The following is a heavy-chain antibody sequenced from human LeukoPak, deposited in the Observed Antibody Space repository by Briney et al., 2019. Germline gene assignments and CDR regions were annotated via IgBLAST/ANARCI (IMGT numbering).Heavy chain of an antibody. V-gene: IGHV5-51*01. CDR2: IYPGDSDT. J-gene: IGHJ1*01. Sequence: PGESLKISCKGSGYSFTSYWIGWVRQMPGKGLEWMGIIYPGDSDTRYSPSFQGQVTISADKSISTAYLQWSSLKASDTAMYYCARLYERYCSSTSCAEYFQHWGQGTLVTVSS. CDR3: ARLYERYCSSTSCAEYFQH. CDR1: GYSFTSYW. D-gene: IGHD2-2*01.